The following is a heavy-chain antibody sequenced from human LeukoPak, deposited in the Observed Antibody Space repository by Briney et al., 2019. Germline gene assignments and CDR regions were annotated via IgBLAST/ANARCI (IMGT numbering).Heavy chain of an antibody. Sequence: GGSLRLSCAASGFTVSSNYMSWVRQAPGKGLEWVSVIYSGGSTYYADSVKGRFTISRDNSKNTLYLQMNSLRAEDTAVYYCAKDSSYYGSGASYFDYWGQGTLVTVSS. CDR1: GFTVSSNY. J-gene: IGHJ4*02. D-gene: IGHD3-10*01. CDR3: AKDSSYYGSGASYFDY. CDR2: IYSGGST. V-gene: IGHV3-53*01.